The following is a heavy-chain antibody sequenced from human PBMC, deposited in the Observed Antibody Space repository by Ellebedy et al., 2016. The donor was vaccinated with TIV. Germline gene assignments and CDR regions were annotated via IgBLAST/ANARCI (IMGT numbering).Heavy chain of an antibody. D-gene: IGHD2/OR15-2a*01. J-gene: IGHJ3*02. CDR2: ITGSGDRT. CDR1: GFTFDNFA. Sequence: PGGSLRLSCATSGFTFDNFAMRRFRQAPGKGLEWVSAITGSGDRTFYADSVKGRFTVSRDTSKNTLSLQMNSLRAEDTAIYYCAKDVRYNIGWGGALDIWGQGAMVIVSS. CDR3: AKDVRYNIGWGGALDI. V-gene: IGHV3-23*01.